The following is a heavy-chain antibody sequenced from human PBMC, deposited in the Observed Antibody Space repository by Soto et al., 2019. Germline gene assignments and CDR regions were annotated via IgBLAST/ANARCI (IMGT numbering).Heavy chain of an antibody. CDR2: ISYDGSNK. J-gene: IGHJ6*02. CDR1: GFTFSSYV. CDR3: AKDLEGYCSSTSCYTYFGLDV. V-gene: IGHV3-30*18. Sequence: QVQLVESGGGVVQPGRSLRLSCAASGFTFSSYVMHWVRQAPGKGLEWVAVISYDGSNKYYVDSVKGRFTISRDNSKHTLFLQMNSLRPEDTAVYYCAKDLEGYCSSTSCYTYFGLDVWGQGTTVTVSS. D-gene: IGHD2-2*01.